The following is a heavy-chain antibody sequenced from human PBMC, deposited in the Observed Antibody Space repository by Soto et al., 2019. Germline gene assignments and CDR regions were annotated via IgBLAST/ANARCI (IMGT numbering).Heavy chain of an antibody. CDR2: IFSSGTT. Sequence: PSETLSLTCTVSGDSISSGNKYWSWIRQPPGKGLEWIGYIFSSGTTYYNPSLKSQLTMSLDTSQSQFSLKVHSVTDADAAVYYCARVPSPFDYYYAMDVWGQGTTVTVSS. CDR1: GDSISSGNKY. D-gene: IGHD3-16*01. V-gene: IGHV4-30-4*01. CDR3: ARVPSPFDYYYAMDV. J-gene: IGHJ6*02.